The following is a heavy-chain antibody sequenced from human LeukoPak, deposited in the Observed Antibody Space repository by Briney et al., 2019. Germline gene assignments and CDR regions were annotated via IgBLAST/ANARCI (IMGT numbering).Heavy chain of an antibody. Sequence: PGGSLRLSCAASGFTFSSYSMNWVRQAPGKGLEWVSYISSSGSTVYYADSVKGRFTISRDNAKNSLYLQMNSLRAEDTAVYYCARDGPSGIAVAVNFDYWGQGTLVTVSS. CDR1: GFTFSSYS. V-gene: IGHV3-48*04. CDR3: ARDGPSGIAVAVNFDY. J-gene: IGHJ4*02. CDR2: ISSSGSTV. D-gene: IGHD6-19*01.